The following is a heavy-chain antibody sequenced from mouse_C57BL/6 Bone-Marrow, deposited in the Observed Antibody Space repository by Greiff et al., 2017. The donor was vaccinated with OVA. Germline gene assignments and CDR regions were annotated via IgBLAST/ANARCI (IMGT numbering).Heavy chain of an antibody. CDR1: GYAFSSSW. J-gene: IGHJ4*01. V-gene: IGHV1-82*01. CDR3: ARPVVPSYYAMDY. Sequence: QVQLQQSGPELVKPGASVKISCKASGYAFSSSWMNWVKQRPGKGLEWIGRIYPGDGDTDYNGKFKGKATLTADKSSSTAYMQLSSLTSEDSAVYFCARPVVPSYYAMDYWGQGTSVTVSS. D-gene: IGHD1-1*01. CDR2: IYPGDGDT.